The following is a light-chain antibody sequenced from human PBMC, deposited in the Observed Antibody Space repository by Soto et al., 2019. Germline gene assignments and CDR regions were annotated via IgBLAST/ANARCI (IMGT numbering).Light chain of an antibody. CDR1: SSDVGGYNY. CDR3: SSYTISSTWV. J-gene: IGLJ3*02. V-gene: IGLV2-14*01. CDR2: EVT. Sequence: QSALTQPASVSGSPGQSITISCTGTSSDVGGYNYVSWYQQHPGKAPKLMIYEVTNRPSGVSDRFSGSKSDNTASLTISGLQAEDEADYYCSSYTISSTWVFGGGTK.